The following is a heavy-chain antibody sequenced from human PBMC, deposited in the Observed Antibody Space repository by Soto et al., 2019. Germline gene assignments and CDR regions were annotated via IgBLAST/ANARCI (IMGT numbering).Heavy chain of an antibody. CDR1: GFTFGSYA. V-gene: IGHV3-30-3*01. CDR2: ISYDGSNK. Sequence: HPGGSLRLSCAASGFTFGSYAMHWVGQAPGKGLEWVAVISYDGSNKYYADSVKGRFTISRDNSKNTLYLQMNSLRAEDTAVYYCARDLYGSGSYYNAGGVYQNAEPRVTRYYYYYGMDVWGQGTTVTVSS. CDR3: ARDLYGSGSYYNAGGVYQNAEPRVTRYYYYYGMDV. J-gene: IGHJ6*02. D-gene: IGHD3-10*01.